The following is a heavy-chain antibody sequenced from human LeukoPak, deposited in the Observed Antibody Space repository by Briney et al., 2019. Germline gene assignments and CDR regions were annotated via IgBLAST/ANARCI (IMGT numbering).Heavy chain of an antibody. D-gene: IGHD6-13*01. V-gene: IGHV4-38-2*02. J-gene: IGHJ4*02. CDR3: ARKQQQLAYYFDY. Sequence: SETLSLTCTVSGGSISSGYYWGWIRQPPGKGLEWIGSIYHSGSTYYNPSLKSRVTISVDTSKNQFSLKLSSVTAADTAVYYCARKQQQLAYYFDYWGQGTLVTVSS. CDR2: IYHSGST. CDR1: GGSISSGYY.